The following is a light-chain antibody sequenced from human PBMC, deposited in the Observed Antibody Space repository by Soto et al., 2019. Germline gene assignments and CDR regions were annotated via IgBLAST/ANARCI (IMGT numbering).Light chain of an antibody. CDR2: GAS. V-gene: IGKV3-20*01. Sequence: EIVLTQSPGTLSLSPGEGATLSCRASQSVSSNYLAWYQQKPGQAPRLLIYGASSRATGIPDRFSGSGSGTDFTLTISRLEPEDFAVYYCQQYGSSSWTFGQGTKVEIK. J-gene: IGKJ1*01. CDR1: QSVSSNY. CDR3: QQYGSSSWT.